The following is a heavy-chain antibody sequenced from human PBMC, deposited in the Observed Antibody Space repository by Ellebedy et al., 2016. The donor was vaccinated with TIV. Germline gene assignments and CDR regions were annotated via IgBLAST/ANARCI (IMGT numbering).Heavy chain of an antibody. CDR1: GYTFTSYG. CDR2: ISAYNGNT. J-gene: IGHJ6*03. V-gene: IGHV1-18*01. D-gene: IGHD3-10*01. Sequence: ASVKVSCXASGYTFTSYGISWVRQAPGQGLEWMGWISAYNGNTNYAQKLQGRVTMTTDTSTSTAYMELRSLRSDDTAVYYCARDTLSFGYYYYYYMDVWGKGTTVTVSS. CDR3: ARDTLSFGYYYYYYMDV.